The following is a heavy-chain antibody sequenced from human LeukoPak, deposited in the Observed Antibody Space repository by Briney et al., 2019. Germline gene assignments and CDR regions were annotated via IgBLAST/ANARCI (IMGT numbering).Heavy chain of an antibody. D-gene: IGHD2-2*01. CDR2: IYHTGST. CDR1: GDSISSGYY. J-gene: IGHJ5*02. V-gene: IGHV4-38-2*02. Sequence: SETLSLTCTVSGDSISSGYYWGWIRQSPGKGLEGIGSIYHTGSTNYNPSLHRRVTMSVDTSKSQFSLSLRSVTAADTAVYYCAKGIKCSSLSCDAFGPWGQGTPVTVSS. CDR3: AKGIKCSSLSCDAFGP.